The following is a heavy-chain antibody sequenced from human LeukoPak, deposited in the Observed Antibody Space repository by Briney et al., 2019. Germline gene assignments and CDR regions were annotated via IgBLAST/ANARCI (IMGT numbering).Heavy chain of an antibody. V-gene: IGHV3-23*01. Sequence: PGGSLRLSCAASGFTFSSYGMSWVRQAPGKGLEWVSAISGSGGSTYYADSVKGRFTISRDNAKNSLYLQMNSLRAEDTAVYYCARGALRLDYWGQGTLVTVSS. CDR1: GFTFSSYG. CDR2: ISGSGGST. CDR3: ARGALRLDY. J-gene: IGHJ4*02. D-gene: IGHD3-16*01.